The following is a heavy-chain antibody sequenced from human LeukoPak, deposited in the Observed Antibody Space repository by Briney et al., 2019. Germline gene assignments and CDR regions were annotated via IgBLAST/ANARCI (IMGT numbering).Heavy chain of an antibody. Sequence: SETLSLTCTVSGGSISSSSYYWGWIPQPPGKGLEWIGSIYYSGSTYYNPSLKSRVTISVDTSKNQFSLKLSSVTAADTAVYYCARDGDGYNYFDYWGQGTLVTVSS. CDR1: GGSISSSSYY. CDR3: ARDGDGYNYFDY. CDR2: IYYSGST. V-gene: IGHV4-39*07. D-gene: IGHD5-24*01. J-gene: IGHJ4*02.